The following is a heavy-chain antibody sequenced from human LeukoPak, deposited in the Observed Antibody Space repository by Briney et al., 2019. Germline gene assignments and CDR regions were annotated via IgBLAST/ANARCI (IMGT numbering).Heavy chain of an antibody. V-gene: IGHV3-30-3*01. CDR1: GFTFSSYA. J-gene: IGHJ6*02. CDR2: ISYDGSNK. D-gene: IGHD2-15*01. Sequence: PGRSLRLSCAASGFTFSSYAMHWVRQAPGKGLEWVAVISYDGSNKYYADSVKGRFTISRDNSKNTLYLQMNSLRAEDTAVHYCARGEVQYCSGGSCYSLGFYYYYYGMDVWGQGTTVTVSS. CDR3: ARGEVQYCSGGSCYSLGFYYYYYGMDV.